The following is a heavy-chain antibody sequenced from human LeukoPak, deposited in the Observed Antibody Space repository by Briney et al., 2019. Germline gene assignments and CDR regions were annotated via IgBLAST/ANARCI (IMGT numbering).Heavy chain of an antibody. CDR2: IKQDGSEK. CDR1: GFTSSSYW. Sequence: GGSLRLSCAASGFTSSSYWMSWVRQAPGKGLEWVANIKQDGSEKYYVDSVKGRFTISRDNAKNSLYLQMNSLRAEDTAVYYCAREYSSGWYWGQGTLVTVSS. V-gene: IGHV3-7*01. D-gene: IGHD6-19*01. J-gene: IGHJ4*02. CDR3: AREYSSGWY.